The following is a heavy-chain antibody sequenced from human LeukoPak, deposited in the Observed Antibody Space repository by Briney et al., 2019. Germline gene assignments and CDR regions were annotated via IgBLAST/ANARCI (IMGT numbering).Heavy chain of an antibody. V-gene: IGHV4-34*01. CDR1: GGSFTDYY. CDR2: INHSGST. CDR3: ARIASSWYVFAWFDP. J-gene: IGHJ5*02. D-gene: IGHD6-13*01. Sequence: KPSETLSLTCAVYGGSFTDYYWNWIRQPPGKGLEWIGEINHSGSTNYNPSLKSRVTISVDTSKNQFSLKLSSVTAADTAVYYCARIASSWYVFAWFDPWGQGTLVTVSS.